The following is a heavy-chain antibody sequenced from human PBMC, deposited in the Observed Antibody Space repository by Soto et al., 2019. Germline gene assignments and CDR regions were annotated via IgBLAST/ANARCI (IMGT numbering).Heavy chain of an antibody. J-gene: IGHJ4*02. D-gene: IGHD6-19*01. Sequence: QITLKESGPTLVKPTQTLTLTCSFSGFSLTSTAVGVNWIRQPPGKALDWLALIYWDDDNHFSPSLKSRLSVTKHTSKIQVVPTMTNMDPVDTATYYSAHGSGWSSDYWGQGILVTVSS. V-gene: IGHV2-5*02. CDR1: GFSLTSTAVG. CDR3: AHGSGWSSDY. CDR2: IYWDDDN.